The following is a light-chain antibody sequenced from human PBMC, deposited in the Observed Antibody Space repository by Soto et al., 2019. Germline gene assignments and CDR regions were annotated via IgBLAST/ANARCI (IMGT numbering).Light chain of an antibody. J-gene: IGKJ4*01. V-gene: IGKV3-15*01. CDR1: QSVSSY. Sequence: EIVWTQSLPTMSLSPGERATLSCRASQSVSSYLAWYQQKPGQTPRLLIYDASTRATDIPARFSGSGSGTDFTLTISSLLSEDFAVYYCHQYYKWPLTFGGGSNVDI. CDR3: HQYYKWPLT. CDR2: DAS.